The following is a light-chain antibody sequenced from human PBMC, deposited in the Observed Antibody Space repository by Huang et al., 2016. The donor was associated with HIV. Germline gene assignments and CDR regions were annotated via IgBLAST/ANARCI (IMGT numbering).Light chain of an antibody. CDR2: QAS. CDR3: QQYSSYIQWT. V-gene: IGKV1-5*03. Sequence: DIQMTQSTSTLAASVGDRVTISCRASQSVRSWLAWYQLKPGKAPKLQIYQASTLQNGVPSRFSGSGSGPEFALPISSLQPDDFATYYCQQYSSYIQWTFGQGTKVDI. CDR1: QSVRSW. J-gene: IGKJ1*01.